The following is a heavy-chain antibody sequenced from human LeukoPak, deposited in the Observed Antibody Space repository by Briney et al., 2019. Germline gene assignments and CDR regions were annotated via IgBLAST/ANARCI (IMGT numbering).Heavy chain of an antibody. D-gene: IGHD1-26*01. Sequence: PGGSLRLSCRTSGFTFGDYAMTWVRQAPGKGLEWVGFIRSKTYGGTTEYDASVKGRFNISRDDSKSTAYHQMNRLKTEDTGVYYCTKVEWELPRKWGQGTQVTVST. J-gene: IGHJ4*02. CDR2: IRSKTYGGTT. CDR1: GFTFGDYA. CDR3: TKVEWELPRK. V-gene: IGHV3-49*04.